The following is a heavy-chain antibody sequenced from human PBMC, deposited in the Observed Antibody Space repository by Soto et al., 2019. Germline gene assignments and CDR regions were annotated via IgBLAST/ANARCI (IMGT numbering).Heavy chain of an antibody. CDR1: GFTFSTYA. J-gene: IGHJ4*02. D-gene: IGHD3-10*01. V-gene: IGHV3-23*01. Sequence: EVQLLESGGGLVQPGGSLRLSCAASGFTFSTYAMTWVRQAPGKGLAWLSSISGSGSTYYADSVKGRFTISRDTSKNSLYLQMNSLGAEDTAVYYCAKVISTSGSSLWGRGTLVTVSS. CDR3: AKVISTSGSSL. CDR2: ISGSGST.